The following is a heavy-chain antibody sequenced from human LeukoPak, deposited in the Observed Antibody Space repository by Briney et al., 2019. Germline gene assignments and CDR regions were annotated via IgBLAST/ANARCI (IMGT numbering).Heavy chain of an antibody. V-gene: IGHV3-30-3*01. CDR2: ISYDGSNK. Sequence: GGSLRLSCAASVFTFSSYSMHWVRQAPGKGLEWVVVISYDGSNKYYADSVKGRFTISRDNSKNTLYLQMNSLRAEDTAVYYCARGQGSTAMVTNFDYWGQGTLVTVSS. D-gene: IGHD5-18*01. J-gene: IGHJ4*02. CDR3: ARGQGSTAMVTNFDY. CDR1: VFTFSSYS.